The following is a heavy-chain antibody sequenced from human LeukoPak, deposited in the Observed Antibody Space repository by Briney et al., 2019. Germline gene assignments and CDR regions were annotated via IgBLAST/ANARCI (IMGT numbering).Heavy chain of an antibody. D-gene: IGHD3-22*01. Sequence: GGSLRLSCAASGFTFSSYSMNWVRQAPGKGLEWVSYISSSSSTIYYADSVKGRFTISRDNAKNSLYLQMNSLRAEDTAVYYCARGHRYYYDSSGYYYDWGQGTLVTVSS. V-gene: IGHV3-48*01. CDR1: GFTFSSYS. CDR2: ISSSSSTI. CDR3: ARGHRYYYDSSGYYYD. J-gene: IGHJ4*02.